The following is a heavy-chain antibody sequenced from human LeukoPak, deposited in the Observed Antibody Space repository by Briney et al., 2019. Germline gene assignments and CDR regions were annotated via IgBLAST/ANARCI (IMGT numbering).Heavy chain of an antibody. CDR1: GFTFSSYA. Sequence: LRLSCAASGFTFSSYAMSWVRQAPGKGLEWIGYIYYSGSTYYNPSLKSRVTISVDTSKNQFSLKLSSVTAADTAVYYCARVGWNTFDYWGQGTLVTVSS. CDR3: ARVGWNTFDY. CDR2: IYYSGST. V-gene: IGHV4-31*02. D-gene: IGHD1/OR15-1a*01. J-gene: IGHJ4*02.